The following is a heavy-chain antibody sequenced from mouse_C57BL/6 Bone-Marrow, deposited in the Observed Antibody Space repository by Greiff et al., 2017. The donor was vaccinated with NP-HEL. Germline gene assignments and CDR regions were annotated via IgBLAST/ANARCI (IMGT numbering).Heavy chain of an antibody. CDR3: ARRGDYYGNYAMDY. J-gene: IGHJ4*01. V-gene: IGHV5-12*01. CDR1: GFTFSDYY. D-gene: IGHD1-1*01. Sequence: EVKLVESGGGLVQPGGSLKLSCAASGFTFSDYYMYWVRQTPEKRLEWVAYISNGGGSTYYPDTVKGRFTISRDNAKNTLYLQMSRLKSEDTAMYYCARRGDYYGNYAMDYWGQGTSVTVSS. CDR2: ISNGGGST.